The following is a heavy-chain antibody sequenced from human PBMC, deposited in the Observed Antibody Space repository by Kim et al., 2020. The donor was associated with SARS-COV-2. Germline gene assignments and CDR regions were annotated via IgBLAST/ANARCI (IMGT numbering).Heavy chain of an antibody. Sequence: ASVKVSCKASGYTFTSYDINWVRQATGQGLEWMGWINPNSGNTGYAQKFQGRVTMTRNTSISTAYMELSSLRSDDTAVYYCARGEVFTVYGVVTTPSSFDPWVEGSL. J-gene: IGHJ5*02. V-gene: IGHV1-8*02. CDR2: INPNSGNT. CDR1: GYTFTSYD. D-gene: IGHD3-3*01. CDR3: ARGEVFTVYGVVTTPSSFDP.